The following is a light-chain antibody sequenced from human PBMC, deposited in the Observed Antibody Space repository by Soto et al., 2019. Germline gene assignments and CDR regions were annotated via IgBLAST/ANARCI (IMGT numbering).Light chain of an antibody. CDR3: SSYTSSSTLV. CDR2: DVS. J-gene: IGLJ1*01. V-gene: IGLV2-14*01. Sequence: QSALTQPASVSGSPGQSITIPCTGTSSDVGGYNYVSWYQQHPGKAPKLMIYDVSNRPSEVSNRFSGSKSGNTASLTISGLQAEDEADYYCSSYTSSSTLVFGTGTKLTVL. CDR1: SSDVGGYNY.